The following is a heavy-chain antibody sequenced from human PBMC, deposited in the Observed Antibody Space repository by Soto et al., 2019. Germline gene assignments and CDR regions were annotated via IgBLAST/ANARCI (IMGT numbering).Heavy chain of an antibody. D-gene: IGHD6-6*01. J-gene: IGHJ4*02. V-gene: IGHV4-59*08. Sequence: SETLSLTCTVSGGSISSYYWSWIRQPPGKGLEWIGYIYYSGSTNYNPSLKSRVTISVDTSKNQFSLKLSSVTAADTAVYYCARLLGGTVDYWGQGTLVTVSS. CDR3: ARLLGGTVDY. CDR1: GGSISSYY. CDR2: IYYSGST.